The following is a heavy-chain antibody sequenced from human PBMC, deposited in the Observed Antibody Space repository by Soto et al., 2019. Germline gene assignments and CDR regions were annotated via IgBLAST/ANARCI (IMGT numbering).Heavy chain of an antibody. CDR1: GFTLSDHY. V-gene: IGHV3-72*01. CDR2: TKNKAQRYTT. CDR3: VRWDSGNPEN. Sequence: EVQLVESGGGLVQPGGSLRLSCVVSGFTLSDHYIDWVRQAPGKGLEWGGRTKNKAQRYTTEYAASVKGRFTISRDDSETSVYLQMNSLKTEDTAVYYCVRWDSGNPENWGQGTLVTVSS. D-gene: IGHD1-26*01. J-gene: IGHJ4*02.